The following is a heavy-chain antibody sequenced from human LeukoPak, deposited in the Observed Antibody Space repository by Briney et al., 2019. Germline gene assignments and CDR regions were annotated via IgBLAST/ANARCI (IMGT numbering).Heavy chain of an antibody. Sequence: RGSLRLSCAASGFTFSIYSINWVCQAPGKGLECVSSISSSSSYIYYADSVKGRFTISRDNAKNPPYLQLNSLRAEDTAVYYCARGSDGSGSYTFDYWGQGTLVTVSS. J-gene: IGHJ4*02. CDR3: ARGSDGSGSYTFDY. D-gene: IGHD3-10*01. CDR1: GFTFSIYS. V-gene: IGHV3-21*01. CDR2: ISSSSSYI.